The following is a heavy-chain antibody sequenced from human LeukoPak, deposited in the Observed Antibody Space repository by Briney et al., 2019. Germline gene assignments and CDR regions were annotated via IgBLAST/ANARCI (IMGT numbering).Heavy chain of an antibody. V-gene: IGHV3-66*01. CDR2: IYSGGST. Sequence: GESLRLSCAASGLTVSNNYMTWVRQAPGKGLEWVSIIYSGGSTYYADSVQGRLSFSRDNSENTLYLQMNSLRTEDTAVYYCARDADYLKDGFWFDAFDMWGPGTRVTVSS. D-gene: IGHD3/OR15-3a*01. CDR1: GLTVSNNY. J-gene: IGHJ3*02. CDR3: ARDADYLKDGFWFDAFDM.